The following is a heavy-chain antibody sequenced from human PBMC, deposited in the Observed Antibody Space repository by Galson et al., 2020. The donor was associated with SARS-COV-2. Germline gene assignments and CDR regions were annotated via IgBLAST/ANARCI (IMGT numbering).Heavy chain of an antibody. CDR2: IFYSGTA. CDR3: ARQATGRSRYYFDS. D-gene: IGHD1-26*01. V-gene: IGHV4-39*01. CDR1: GDSIYNNNYY. Sequence: SETLSLTCTVSGDSIYNNNYYWAWIRQPPGGGLECIGSIFYSGTAYYNPSLKGRVTISADTSKNQLSLKFNAVTAADAAVYYCARQATGRSRYYFDSWGQGALATGSS. J-gene: IGHJ4*02.